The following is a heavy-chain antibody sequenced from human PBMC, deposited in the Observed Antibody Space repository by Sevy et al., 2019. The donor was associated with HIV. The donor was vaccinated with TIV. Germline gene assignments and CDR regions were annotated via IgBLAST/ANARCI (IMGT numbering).Heavy chain of an antibody. D-gene: IGHD2-8*01. CDR3: ARDHCTDGACFRSGYFDY. Sequence: GGSLRLSCAASGFTFADHAFHWVRRAPGKGLEWVAIISFDGRNKRVAESVKGRFTISRDDSKSTVYLQMTSLRPEDAAVYYCARDHCTDGACFRSGYFDYWGQGTLVTVSS. V-gene: IGHV3-30*04. CDR1: GFTFADHA. CDR2: ISFDGRNK. J-gene: IGHJ4*02.